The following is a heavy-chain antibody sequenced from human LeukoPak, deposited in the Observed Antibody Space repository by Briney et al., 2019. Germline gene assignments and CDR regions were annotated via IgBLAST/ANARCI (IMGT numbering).Heavy chain of an antibody. D-gene: IGHD3-3*01. Sequence: HPGGSLRLSCAASGLTFSSHGIHWVRQAPGKGLEWVAFIHYDGSIKYFADSVRGRFTISRDNSKNTLYLQMNSLRPDDTAVYYCANSLMEGSNYFDYWGQGTLVTVSS. V-gene: IGHV3-30*02. CDR2: IHYDGSIK. CDR3: ANSLMEGSNYFDY. J-gene: IGHJ4*02. CDR1: GLTFSSHG.